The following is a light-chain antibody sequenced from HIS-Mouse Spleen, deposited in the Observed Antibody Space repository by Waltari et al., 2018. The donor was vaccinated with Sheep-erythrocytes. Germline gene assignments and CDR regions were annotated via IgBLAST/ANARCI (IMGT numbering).Light chain of an antibody. CDR3: CSYAGSYNHV. CDR2: DVS. CDR1: SSDVGGYNY. J-gene: IGLJ1*01. V-gene: IGLV2-11*01. Sequence: QSALTQPRSVSGSPGQSVTISCTATSSDVGGYNYFPWYQQHPGKAPKLMIYDVSKRPSGVPDRFSGSKSGNTASLTISGLQAEDEADYYCCSYAGSYNHVFATGTKVTVL.